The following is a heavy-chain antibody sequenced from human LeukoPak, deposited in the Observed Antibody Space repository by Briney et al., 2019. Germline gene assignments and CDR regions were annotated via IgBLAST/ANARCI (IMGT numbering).Heavy chain of an antibody. CDR1: GGSISPYF. CDR2: IYTDGST. J-gene: IGHJ4*02. Sequence: AETLSLTCTVSGGSISPYFWSWIRQPPGKGPEWIGYIYTDGSTKYNPSLKSRVTISLDTSKNQFSLKLSSVTAADTAVYYCARRQIYFDHWGQGTLVTVSS. V-gene: IGHV4-4*09. CDR3: ARRQIYFDH.